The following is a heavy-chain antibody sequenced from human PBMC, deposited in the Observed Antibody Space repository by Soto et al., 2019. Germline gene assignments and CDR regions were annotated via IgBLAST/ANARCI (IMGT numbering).Heavy chain of an antibody. J-gene: IGHJ4*02. CDR1: GFAFNNYG. Sequence: GGSLRLSCTVSGFAFNNYGINWVRQAPGKGLEWVSSISKSDYTYYSDSVKGRFTISRDNAKNSVSLQMNTLRVGDTAVYYCAREDSIIIPAVSDFWGQGTLVTVSS. CDR2: ISKSDYT. CDR3: AREDSIIIPAVSDF. V-gene: IGHV3-21*01. D-gene: IGHD2-2*01.